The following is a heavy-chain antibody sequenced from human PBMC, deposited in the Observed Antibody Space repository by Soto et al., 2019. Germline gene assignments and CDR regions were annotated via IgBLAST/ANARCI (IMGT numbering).Heavy chain of an antibody. CDR1: GYTLTIYD. J-gene: IGHJ4*02. V-gene: IGHV1-8*01. CDR3: ARTLHGDNVDY. D-gene: IGHD4-17*01. CDR2: MNPNSGNT. Sequence: ASVKVSCKDSGYTLTIYDINWVRQATGQGLERMGWMNPNSGNTGYAQKFQGRVTMTRNTSISTAYMELSSLRSEDTAVYYCARTLHGDNVDYWGQGTLVTVSS.